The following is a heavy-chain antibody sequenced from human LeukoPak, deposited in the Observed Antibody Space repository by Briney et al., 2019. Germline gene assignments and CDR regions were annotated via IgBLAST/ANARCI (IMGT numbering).Heavy chain of an antibody. J-gene: IGHJ3*02. CDR2: IYSAGTT. CDR1: GFTLGNYW. Sequence: GGSLRLSCAASGFTLGNYWMGWVRQAPGKGLEWVSVIYSAGTTYYADSVKGRFTISRDNSKNTLYLQMNSLRVEDTAVYYCASQSTPVLPFDIWGQGTMVTVSS. V-gene: IGHV3-66*04. CDR3: ASQSTPVLPFDI.